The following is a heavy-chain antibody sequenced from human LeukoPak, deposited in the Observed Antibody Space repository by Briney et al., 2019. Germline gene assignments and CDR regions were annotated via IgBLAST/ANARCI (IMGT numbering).Heavy chain of an antibody. CDR2: IYYRGST. CDR1: GGSISSGGYY. J-gene: IGHJ4*02. D-gene: IGHD6-13*01. Sequence: SQTLSLTRTVSGGSISSGGYYWSWIRQHPGKGLEWIGYIYYRGSTYYNPSLKSRVTISVDTSKNQFSLKLSSVTAADTAVYYCARGIAAAGKVIDYWGQGTLVTVSS. V-gene: IGHV4-31*03. CDR3: ARGIAAAGKVIDY.